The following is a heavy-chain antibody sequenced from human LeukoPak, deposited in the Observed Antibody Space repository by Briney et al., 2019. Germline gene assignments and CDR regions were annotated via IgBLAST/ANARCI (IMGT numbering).Heavy chain of an antibody. CDR3: ASWYSSSWYFSH. J-gene: IGHJ4*02. Sequence: SETLSLTCAVYGGSFSGYYWSWIRQPPGKGLEWIGEINHSGSTNYNPSLKSRVTISVDTSKNQFSLKLSSVTAADTAVYYCASWYSSSWYFSHWGQGTLVTVSS. D-gene: IGHD6-13*01. CDR1: GGSFSGYY. V-gene: IGHV4-34*01. CDR2: INHSGST.